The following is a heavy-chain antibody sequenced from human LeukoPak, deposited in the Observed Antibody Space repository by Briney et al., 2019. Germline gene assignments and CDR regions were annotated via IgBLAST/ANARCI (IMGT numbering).Heavy chain of an antibody. D-gene: IGHD2-2*01. J-gene: IGHJ4*02. CDR3: ARDLLRGSRYCSSTSCYPGY. CDR2: ISAYNGNT. Sequence: GASVKVSCKASGYTFTSYGISCVRQAPGQGLEWMGWISAYNGNTNYAQKLQGRVTITTDISTSTAYMELRSLRSDDTAVYYCARDLLRGSRYCSSTSCYPGYWGQGTLVTVSS. V-gene: IGHV1-18*01. CDR1: GYTFTSYG.